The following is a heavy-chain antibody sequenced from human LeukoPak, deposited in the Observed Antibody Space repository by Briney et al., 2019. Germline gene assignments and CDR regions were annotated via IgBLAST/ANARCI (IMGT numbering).Heavy chain of an antibody. J-gene: IGHJ5*02. CDR1: GDSISGFY. D-gene: IGHD2-2*01. CDR3: ARGGYCSGSSCYWNWFDP. CDR2: THYSGTT. V-gene: IGHV4-59*12. Sequence: SETLSLTCSVSGDSISGFYWTWIRQSPEKGLEWIAVTHYSGTTNYNPSLKSRVTISIDTSRQQFFLKLSSVTAADTAVYYCARGGYCSGSSCYWNWFDPWGQGTLVTVSS.